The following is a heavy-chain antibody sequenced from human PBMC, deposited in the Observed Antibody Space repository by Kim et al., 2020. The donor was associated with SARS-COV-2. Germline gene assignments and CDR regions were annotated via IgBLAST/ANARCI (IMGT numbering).Heavy chain of an antibody. Sequence: GGSLRLSCAASGFTFSSYGMHLFRPSPFPLLEWLAVISYDGRNKYYADSVKGRFTISRDNSKNTLYLQMNSLRAEDTAVYYCAKGRWDTAMVTPYYYYYGIDFWFQATTLTVSS. D-gene: IGHD5-18*01. CDR3: AKGRWDTAMVTPYYYYYGIDF. CDR1: GFTFSSYG. V-gene: IGHV3-30*18. J-gene: IGHJ6*02. CDR2: ISYDGRNK.